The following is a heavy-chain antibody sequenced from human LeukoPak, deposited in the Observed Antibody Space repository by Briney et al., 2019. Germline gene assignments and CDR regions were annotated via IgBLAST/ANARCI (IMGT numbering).Heavy chain of an antibody. CDR2: INSDGSST. Sequence: GGSLRFYCAGSGFTFSSYWMHWVRQAPGKGLMWVSRINSDGSSTSYADSVKGRSTIARDNAKNTLYLQMTSLRAEDTALYYCAKAFYSGRYYSDYWGQGPLVTVSS. V-gene: IGHV3-74*01. CDR1: GFTFSSYW. CDR3: AKAFYSGRYYSDY. D-gene: IGHD1-26*01. J-gene: IGHJ4*02.